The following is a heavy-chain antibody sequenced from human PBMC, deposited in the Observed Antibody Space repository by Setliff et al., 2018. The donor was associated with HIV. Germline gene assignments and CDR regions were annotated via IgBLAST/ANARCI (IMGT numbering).Heavy chain of an antibody. J-gene: IGHJ4*02. V-gene: IGHV4-34*01. D-gene: IGHD6-13*01. CDR3: ARRRIAAVFDL. Sequence: SETLSLTCAFYGGSLNGFYWGWIRQSPGKGLEWIGEINHRGSTKYNPSLKSRVTMSVDTSKNQFSLSLNYVTVADTAVFFCARRRIAAVFDLWGQGVLVTVS. CDR2: INHRGST. CDR1: GGSLNGFY.